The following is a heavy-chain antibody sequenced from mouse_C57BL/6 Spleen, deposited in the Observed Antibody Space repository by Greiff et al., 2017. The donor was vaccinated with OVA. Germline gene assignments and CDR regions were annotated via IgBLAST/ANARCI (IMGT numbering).Heavy chain of an antibody. V-gene: IGHV1-54*01. CDR1: GYAFTNYL. CDR2: INPGSGGT. J-gene: IGHJ2*01. Sequence: QVQLQQSGAELVRPGTSVKVSCKASGYAFTNYLIEWVKQRPGQGLEWIGVINPGSGGTNYNEKFKGKATLTADKSSSTAYMQLSSLTSEDSAVYFCARSPYDYDERFLDYWGQGTTLTVSS. D-gene: IGHD2-4*01. CDR3: ARSPYDYDERFLDY.